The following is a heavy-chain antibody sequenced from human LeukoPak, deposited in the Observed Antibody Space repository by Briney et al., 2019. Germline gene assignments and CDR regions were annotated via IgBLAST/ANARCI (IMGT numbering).Heavy chain of an antibody. CDR1: GVPLSHYA. Sequence: PGRSLSLSCTASGVPLSHYAMHWVRQAPGRGLEGVAVISFDGTNKYYGDSVEGRLSVSRDNSKDTLYLQMNSLRPDDTAMYYCATDYGDYEPIEYWGQGTLVTVSS. V-gene: IGHV3-30*04. D-gene: IGHD4-17*01. J-gene: IGHJ4*02. CDR3: ATDYGDYEPIEY. CDR2: ISFDGTNK.